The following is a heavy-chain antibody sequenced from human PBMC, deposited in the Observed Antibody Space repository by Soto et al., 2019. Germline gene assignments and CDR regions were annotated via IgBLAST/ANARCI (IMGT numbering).Heavy chain of an antibody. D-gene: IGHD4-17*01. Sequence: PSETLSLTCTVSGGSIGSYHWSWVRQPPGKGLEWIASVYYTGTTSYNPSLGSRVTISIDAPENQISLKLTSVTAADTAFYYCARDTVLTGMFDLWGQGTLVTV. V-gene: IGHV4-59*01. J-gene: IGHJ5*02. CDR1: GGSIGSYH. CDR2: VYYTGTT. CDR3: ARDTVLTGMFDL.